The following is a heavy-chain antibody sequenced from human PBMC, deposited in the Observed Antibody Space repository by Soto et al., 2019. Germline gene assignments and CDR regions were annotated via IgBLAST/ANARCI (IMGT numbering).Heavy chain of an antibody. CDR3: AGDHMGSLDY. CDR1: GDSISSNQ. D-gene: IGHD3-10*01. CDR2: ISKSGSA. Sequence: SETLSLTCTVSGDSISSNQWGWIRQPPGKGLEWIGYISKSGSANHNPSLKSRVTMSIDMAKNQFSLRLSSMTAADTAVYFCAGDHMGSLDYWGHGTLVTVSS. J-gene: IGHJ4*01. V-gene: IGHV4-59*01.